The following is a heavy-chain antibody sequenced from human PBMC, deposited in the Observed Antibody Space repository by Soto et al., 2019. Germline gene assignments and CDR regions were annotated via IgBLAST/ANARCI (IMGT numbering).Heavy chain of an antibody. J-gene: IGHJ5*02. CDR1: GGSFSGNY. V-gene: IGHV4-34*01. CDR3: AIGREGGGAS. Sequence: QVQLQQWGAGLLKPSETLSLTCGVYGGSFSGNYWSWIRQPPGEGLEWIGEINPSGSTNYSPSLKSRATISADTSKNQFSLKLSSVIAADTAVYYCAIGREGGGASWGQGTLVTVSS. D-gene: IGHD1-26*01. CDR2: INPSGST.